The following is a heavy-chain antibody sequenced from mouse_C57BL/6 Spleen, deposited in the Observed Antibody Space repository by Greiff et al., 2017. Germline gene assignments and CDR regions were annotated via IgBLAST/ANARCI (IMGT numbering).Heavy chain of an antibody. CDR1: GYTFTDYY. CDR3: ARSGTDYFDV. Sequence: VKVVESGAELVRPGASVKLSCKASGYTFTDYYINWVKQRPGQGLEWIARIYPGSGNTYYNEKFKGKATLTAEKSSSTAYMQLSSLTSEDSAVYFCARSGTDYFDVWGTGTTVTVSS. J-gene: IGHJ1*03. CDR2: IYPGSGNT. V-gene: IGHV1-76*01. D-gene: IGHD3-2*02.